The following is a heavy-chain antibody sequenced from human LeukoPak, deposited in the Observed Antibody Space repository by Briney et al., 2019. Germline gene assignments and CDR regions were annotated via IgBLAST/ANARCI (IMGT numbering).Heavy chain of an antibody. D-gene: IGHD2-21*01. CDR3: ARRLCGGDCYSTFSY. V-gene: IGHV4-34*01. CDR1: GGSFSGYY. Sequence: SETLSLTCAVYGGSFSGYYWSWIRQPPGKGLEWIGEINHSGSTNYNPSLKSRVTISVDTSKNQFSLKLSFVTAADTAVYYCARRLCGGDCYSTFSYWGQGTLVTVSS. CDR2: INHSGST. J-gene: IGHJ4*02.